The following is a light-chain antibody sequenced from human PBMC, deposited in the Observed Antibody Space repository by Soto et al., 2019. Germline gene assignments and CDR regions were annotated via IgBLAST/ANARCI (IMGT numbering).Light chain of an antibody. CDR1: QSIRRN. CDR2: GAS. Sequence: DIVMTQSPVTLSLPPGETATVSCRASQSIRRNLAWYQQSPGQAPRLLIFGASTRATDVPGRFSGRGSETDFTRTISGLQSEDFAFYYCQHYDNWPRTFGRGTKVEIK. V-gene: IGKV3D-15*01. J-gene: IGKJ4*02. CDR3: QHYDNWPRT.